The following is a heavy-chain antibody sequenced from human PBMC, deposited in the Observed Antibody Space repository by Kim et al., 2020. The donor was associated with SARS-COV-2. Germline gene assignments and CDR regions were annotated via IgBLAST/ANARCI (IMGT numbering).Heavy chain of an antibody. CDR2: ISSSSSYI. Sequence: GGSLRLSCAASGFTFSSYSMNWVRQAPGKGLEWVSSISSSSSYIYYADSVKGRFTISRDNAKNSLYLQMNSLRAEDTAVYYCARPLSPDYFGVVPKGMDVWGQGTTVTVSS. J-gene: IGHJ6*02. V-gene: IGHV3-21*01. D-gene: IGHD3-3*01. CDR3: ARPLSPDYFGVVPKGMDV. CDR1: GFTFSSYS.